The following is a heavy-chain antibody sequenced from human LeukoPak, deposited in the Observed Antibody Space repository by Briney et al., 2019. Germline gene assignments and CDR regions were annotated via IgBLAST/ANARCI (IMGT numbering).Heavy chain of an antibody. CDR2: ISGSGGST. V-gene: IGHV3-23*01. J-gene: IGHJ4*02. Sequence: GGSLRLSCAASGFTFNTYTMSWVRQAPGKGLEWVSGISGSGGSTYYADSVKGRFTISRDNSKNTLYLQMNSLRAEDTAVYYCAKAEVTTSWDFFDYWGQGTLVTVSS. CDR3: AKAEVTTSWDFFDY. CDR1: GFTFNTYT. D-gene: IGHD4-11*01.